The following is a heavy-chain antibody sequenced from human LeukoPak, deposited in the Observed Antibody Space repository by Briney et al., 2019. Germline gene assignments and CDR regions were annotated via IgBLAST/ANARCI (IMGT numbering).Heavy chain of an antibody. Sequence: ASVKVSCKASGYTFTSYGTSWVRQAPGQGLEWMGWISAYNGNTNYAQKLQGRVTMTTDTSTSTAYMELRSLRSDDTAVYYCARDSSWHEGLRGGDYWGQGTLVTVSS. CDR1: GYTFTSYG. CDR2: ISAYNGNT. V-gene: IGHV1-18*01. CDR3: ARDSSWHEGLRGGDY. J-gene: IGHJ4*02. D-gene: IGHD6-13*01.